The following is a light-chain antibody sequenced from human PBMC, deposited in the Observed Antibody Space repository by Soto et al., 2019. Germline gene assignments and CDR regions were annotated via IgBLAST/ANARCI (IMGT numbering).Light chain of an antibody. Sequence: EIVLTQSPGTLSLSPGERATLSCRASQSVSSSYLAWYQQKPGQAPRLLIYGASSGATGIPDRFSGSGSGTDFTLTISRLEPEDLAVYYCQQYGTSPRTFGQGTKVEIK. CDR1: QSVSSSY. CDR3: QQYGTSPRT. CDR2: GAS. V-gene: IGKV3-20*01. J-gene: IGKJ1*01.